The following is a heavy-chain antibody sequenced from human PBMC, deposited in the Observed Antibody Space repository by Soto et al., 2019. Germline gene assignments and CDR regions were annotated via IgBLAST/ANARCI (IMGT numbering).Heavy chain of an antibody. V-gene: IGHV1-46*01. CDR3: ARVTYDSSGYPIPFDY. CDR1: GYTFTSYY. D-gene: IGHD3-22*01. J-gene: IGHJ4*02. Sequence: ASVKVSCKASGYTFTSYYMHWVRQAPGQGLEWMGIINPSGGSTSYAQKFQGRVTMTRDTSTSTVYMELSSLRSEDTAVYYCARVTYDSSGYPIPFDYWGQGTLVTVSS. CDR2: INPSGGST.